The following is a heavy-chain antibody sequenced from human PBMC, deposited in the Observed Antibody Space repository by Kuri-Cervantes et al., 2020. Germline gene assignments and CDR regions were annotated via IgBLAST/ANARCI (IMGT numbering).Heavy chain of an antibody. J-gene: IGHJ5*02. V-gene: IGHV3-48*04. CDR3: ARGTGFDWFDP. CDR1: GFTFSSYS. Sequence: GESLKISCAASGFTFSSYSMNWVRQAPGKGLEWVSYISSSGSTIYYADSVKGRFTISRDNAKNSLYLQMNSLRAEDTAVYYCARGTGFDWFDPWGQGTLVTVSS. D-gene: IGHD1-1*01. CDR2: ISSSGSTI.